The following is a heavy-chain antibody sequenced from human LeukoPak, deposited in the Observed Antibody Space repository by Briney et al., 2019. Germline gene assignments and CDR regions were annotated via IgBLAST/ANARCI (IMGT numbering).Heavy chain of an antibody. CDR3: ARDTGSYGAYYFDY. CDR2: ISSSSSYI. J-gene: IGHJ4*02. D-gene: IGHD5-18*01. CDR1: GFTFSSYS. Sequence: GGSLRLSCAASGFTFSSYSMNWVRQAPGKGLEWVPSISSSSSYIYYADSVKGRFTISRDNAKNSLYLQMNSLRAEDTAVYYCARDTGSYGAYYFDYWGQGTLVTVSS. V-gene: IGHV3-21*01.